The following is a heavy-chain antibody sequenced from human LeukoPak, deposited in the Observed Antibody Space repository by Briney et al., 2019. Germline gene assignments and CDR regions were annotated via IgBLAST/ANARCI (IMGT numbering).Heavy chain of an antibody. Sequence: GGSLRLACAASGFTSSSYGMHWVRQAPGKGLEWVAVISYDGSNKYYADSVKGRFTISRDNSKNTLYLQMNSLRAEDTAVYYCAKGSEYSSSNMDVWGKGTTVTVSS. J-gene: IGHJ6*03. CDR2: ISYDGSNK. V-gene: IGHV3-30*18. D-gene: IGHD6-6*01. CDR1: GFTSSSYG. CDR3: AKGSEYSSSNMDV.